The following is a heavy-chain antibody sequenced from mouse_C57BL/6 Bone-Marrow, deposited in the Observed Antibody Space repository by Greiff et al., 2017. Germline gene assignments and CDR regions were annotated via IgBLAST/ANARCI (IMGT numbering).Heavy chain of an antibody. CDR3: ARHSNYGYAMDY. CDR2: IYPGGGYT. V-gene: IGHV1-63*01. J-gene: IGHJ4*01. CDR1: GYPFTNYW. D-gene: IGHD2-5*01. Sequence: QVQLQQSGAELVRPGTSVKMSCKASGYPFTNYWIGWAKQRPGHGLEWIGDIYPGGGYTNYNEKFKGKATLTADKSSSTAYMQFSSLTSEDSAIYYCARHSNYGYAMDYWGQGTSVTVSS.